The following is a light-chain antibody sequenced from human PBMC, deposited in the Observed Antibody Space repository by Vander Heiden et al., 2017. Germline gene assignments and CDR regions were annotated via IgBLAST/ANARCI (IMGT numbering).Light chain of an antibody. CDR3: QQCYSTPRT. V-gene: IGKV1-39*01. CDR2: AAS. J-gene: IGKJ1*01. CDR1: QSISSY. Sequence: DIQMAQSPSSLSASVGDRVTITCRASQSISSYLNWYQQKPGKAPKLLIYAASSLQSGVPSRFRGSGSGTDFTLTISSLQPEDFATYYCQQCYSTPRTFGQGTKVEIK.